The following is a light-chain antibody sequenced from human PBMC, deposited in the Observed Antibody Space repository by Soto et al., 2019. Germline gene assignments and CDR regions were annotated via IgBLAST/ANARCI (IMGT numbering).Light chain of an antibody. CDR3: SSYTTSSARV. J-gene: IGLJ1*01. CDR2: EVS. Sequence: QSALTQPASVSGSPGQSITISCTGTSSDVGGYNYLSWYQQHPGKAPKLIIYEVSNRPSGVSNRFSGSKSGNTASLTISGLQAEDEADYYCSSYTTSSARVFGTGTKLTVL. CDR1: SSDVGGYNY. V-gene: IGLV2-14*01.